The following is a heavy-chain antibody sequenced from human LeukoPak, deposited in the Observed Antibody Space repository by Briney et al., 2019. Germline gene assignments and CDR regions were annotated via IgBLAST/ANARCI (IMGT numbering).Heavy chain of an antibody. J-gene: IGHJ6*02. V-gene: IGHV3-30-3*01. CDR2: ISYDGSNK. Sequence: PGGSLRLSCAASGFTFSSYAMHWVRQAPGKGLEWVAVISYDGSNKYYADSVKGRFTISRDNSKNTLYLQMNSLRAEDTAMYYCARSGSGRYYYYYGMDVWGQGTTATVSS. CDR3: ARSGSGRYYYYYGMDV. D-gene: IGHD1-26*01. CDR1: GFTFSSYA.